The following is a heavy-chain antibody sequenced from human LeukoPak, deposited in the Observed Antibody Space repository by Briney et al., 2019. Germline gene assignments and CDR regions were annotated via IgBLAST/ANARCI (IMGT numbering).Heavy chain of an antibody. Sequence: SETLSLTCTVSGGSISSGGYYWSWIRQHPGKGLEWIGYIYYSGSTYYNPSLKSRVTISVDTSKNQFSLMLSSVTAADTAVYYCARGYDSSAYYPFNYWGQGTLVTVSS. CDR3: ARGYDSSAYYPFNY. D-gene: IGHD3-22*01. J-gene: IGHJ4*02. V-gene: IGHV4-31*03. CDR2: IYYSGST. CDR1: GGSISSGGYY.